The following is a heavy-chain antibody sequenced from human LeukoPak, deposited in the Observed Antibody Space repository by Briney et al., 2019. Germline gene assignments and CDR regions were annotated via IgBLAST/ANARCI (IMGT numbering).Heavy chain of an antibody. CDR1: GGSISSYY. Sequence: SETLSLTCTVSGGSISSYYWTWIRQPPGKGLEWIGYIYYSGSTNYNPSLKSRVTISVDTSKNQFSLKLNSLTAADTAVYYCARGGYSHSNFWGQGTLVTVSS. J-gene: IGHJ4*02. CDR3: ARGGYSHSNF. CDR2: IYYSGST. D-gene: IGHD5-18*01. V-gene: IGHV4-59*01.